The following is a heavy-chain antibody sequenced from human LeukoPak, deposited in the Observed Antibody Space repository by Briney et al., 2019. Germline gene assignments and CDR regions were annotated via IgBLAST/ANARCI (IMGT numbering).Heavy chain of an antibody. Sequence: SQTLSLTCTVSGGSISSGSYYWSWIRQPAGKGLEWIGRIYTSGSTNYNPSLKSRVTISVDTSKNQFSLKLSSVTAADTAVYYCAREGVVDDFDYWGQGTLVTVSS. D-gene: IGHD2-15*01. CDR2: IYTSGST. CDR1: GGSISSGSYY. J-gene: IGHJ4*02. V-gene: IGHV4-61*02. CDR3: AREGVVDDFDY.